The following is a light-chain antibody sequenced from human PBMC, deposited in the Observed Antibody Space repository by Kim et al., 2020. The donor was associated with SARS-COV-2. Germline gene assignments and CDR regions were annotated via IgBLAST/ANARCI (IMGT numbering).Light chain of an antibody. V-gene: IGKV1-33*01. CDR3: QQYDSLRT. Sequence: SASVGNRLTTTCQARQDIGTHLDGDQQKPGKAPKLLIYDASNLETGVSSRFSGSGSGTDFIFTISSLQPEDIATYYCQQYDSLRTFGGGTKVEIK. CDR2: DAS. J-gene: IGKJ4*01. CDR1: QDIGTH.